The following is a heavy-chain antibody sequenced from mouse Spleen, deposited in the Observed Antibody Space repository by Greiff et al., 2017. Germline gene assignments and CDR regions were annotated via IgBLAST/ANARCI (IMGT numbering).Heavy chain of an antibody. CDR1: GFTFSSYA. V-gene: IGHV5-9*04. J-gene: IGHJ3*01. Sequence: EVKVEESGGGLVKLGGSLKLSCAASGFTFSSYAMSWVRQTPEKRLEWVATISSGGGNTYYPDSVKGRFTISRDNAKNTLYLQMSSLKSEDTAMYYCARLSRAWFAYWGQGTLVTVSA. CDR3: ARLSRAWFAY. CDR2: ISSGGGNT.